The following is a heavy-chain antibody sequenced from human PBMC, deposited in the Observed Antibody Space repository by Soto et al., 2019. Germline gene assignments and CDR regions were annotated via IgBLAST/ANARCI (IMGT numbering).Heavy chain of an antibody. J-gene: IGHJ4*02. CDR1: GYTFTTHY. V-gene: IGHV1-46*01. D-gene: IGHD3-10*01. CDR3: ARAGENYGSGTFSPPLRYYFKS. Sequence: QVQLVQSGTEVKKPGASVKVSCKASGYTFTTHYMHWVRQAPGQGLEWMGIINPSGGRTTYELKYHGRVTMTSDTSTNTVYVELTSLRSEDTAIYFCARAGENYGSGTFSPPLRYYFKSWGQGTLVTVSS. CDR2: INPSGGRT.